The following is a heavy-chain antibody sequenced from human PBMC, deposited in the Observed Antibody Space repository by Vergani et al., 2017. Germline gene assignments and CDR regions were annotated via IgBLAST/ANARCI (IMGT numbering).Heavy chain of an antibody. CDR1: GDSVISTDYH. Sequence: QVQLQESGPGLVKPSETLSLTCTVSGDSVISTDYHWGWIRQPPAKGLEWIGSMDYSGSTPYNPSLESRISISFETPKNQFSLRLTSVTAADTAVYYCASKRGACRAAYCHSYDFWGPGTLVGVSS. CDR2: MDYSGST. D-gene: IGHD2-15*01. CDR3: ASKRGACRAAYCHSYDF. J-gene: IGHJ4*02. V-gene: IGHV4-39*01.